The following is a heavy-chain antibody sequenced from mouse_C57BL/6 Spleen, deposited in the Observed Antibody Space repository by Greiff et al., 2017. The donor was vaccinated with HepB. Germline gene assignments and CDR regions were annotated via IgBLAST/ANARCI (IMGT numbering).Heavy chain of an antibody. CDR3: TRSRQLRAMDY. CDR2: IDPETGGT. J-gene: IGHJ4*01. CDR1: GYTFTDYE. V-gene: IGHV1-15*01. D-gene: IGHD3-2*02. Sequence: VQLQQSGAELVRPGASVTLSCKASGYTFTDYEMHWVKQTPAHGLEWIGAIDPETGGTAYNQKFKGKAILTADKSSSTAYMELRSLTSEDSAVYYCTRSRQLRAMDYWGQGTSVTVSS.